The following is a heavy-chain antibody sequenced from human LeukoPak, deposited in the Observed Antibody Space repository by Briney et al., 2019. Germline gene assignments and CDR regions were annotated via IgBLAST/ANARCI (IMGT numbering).Heavy chain of an antibody. CDR2: VSSTGGDK. J-gene: IGHJ1*01. D-gene: IGHD3-9*01. CDR1: GVTFEDYY. V-gene: IGHV3-11*04. CDR3: ARGADILTGYYIEDEYFQH. Sequence: NPGGSLRLSCTGSGVTFEDYYLSWIRQAPGKGLEWISYVSSTGGDKFYADPVKGRFTISRDNARNSLYMEMNDLIAEDTAVYYCARGADILTGYYIEDEYFQHWGQGTLVTVSS.